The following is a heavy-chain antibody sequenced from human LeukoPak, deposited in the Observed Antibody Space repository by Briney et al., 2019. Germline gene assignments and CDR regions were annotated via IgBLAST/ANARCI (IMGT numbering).Heavy chain of an antibody. Sequence: SGGSLRLSCAASGFTFSGYWMSWVRQAPGKGLEWVASIKQDGSEKYYVDSVKGRFTISRDNAKNSLYLQMNSLRAEDTAVYYCAREYVAARDYYYYYMDVWGKGTTVTVSS. CDR2: IKQDGSEK. D-gene: IGHD6-6*01. CDR1: GFTFSGYW. J-gene: IGHJ6*03. V-gene: IGHV3-7*01. CDR3: AREYVAARDYYYYYMDV.